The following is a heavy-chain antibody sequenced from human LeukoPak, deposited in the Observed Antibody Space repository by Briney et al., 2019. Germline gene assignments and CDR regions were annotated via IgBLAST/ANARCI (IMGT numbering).Heavy chain of an antibody. CDR2: ISYDGSNK. CDR1: GFTFSSYG. V-gene: IGHV3-30*18. Sequence: GGSLRLSCAASGFTFSSYGMHWVRQAPGKGLEWVAVISYDGSNKYYADSVKGRFTISRDNSRNTLYLQMNSLRAEDTAVYYCAKSGGAYSILQDYFDCWGQGTLVTVSS. D-gene: IGHD1-26*01. J-gene: IGHJ4*02. CDR3: AKSGGAYSILQDYFDC.